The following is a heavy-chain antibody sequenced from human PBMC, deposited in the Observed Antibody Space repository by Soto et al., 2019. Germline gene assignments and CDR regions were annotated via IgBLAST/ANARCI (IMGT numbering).Heavy chain of an antibody. CDR1: GFTFSSYA. D-gene: IGHD6-13*01. J-gene: IGHJ6*02. Sequence: QVQLVESGGGVVQPGRSLRLSCAASGFTFSSYAMHWVRQAPGKGLEWVAVISYDGSNKYYADSVKSRFTISRDNSKNTLYLQMNSLRAEDTAVYYCARDLGSSWYYYYGMDVWGQGTTVTVSS. CDR3: ARDLGSSWYYYYGMDV. V-gene: IGHV3-30-3*01. CDR2: ISYDGSNK.